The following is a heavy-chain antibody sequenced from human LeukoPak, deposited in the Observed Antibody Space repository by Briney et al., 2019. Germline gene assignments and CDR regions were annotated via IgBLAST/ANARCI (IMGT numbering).Heavy chain of an antibody. J-gene: IGHJ4*02. CDR2: NYYIGTT. V-gene: IGHV4-39*01. D-gene: IGHD6-19*01. CDR3: ARVSGLSSGSIDY. Sequence: SQTLSLTCTVSGGSISSGDYYWNWIRQPPGQGLEWIGSNYYIGTTYYNPSLKSRVTISVDTSRNQFSLKLSSLTAADTAVYYCARVSGLSSGSIDYWGQRTLVTVSS. CDR1: GGSISSGDYY.